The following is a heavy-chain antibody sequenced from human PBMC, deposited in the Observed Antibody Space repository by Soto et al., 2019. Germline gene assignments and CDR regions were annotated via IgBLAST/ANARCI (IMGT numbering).Heavy chain of an antibody. CDR3: ARLHYDYVWGSYRPAYGMDV. V-gene: IGHV5-10-1*01. CDR2: IDPSDSYT. Sequence: GESLKISCKGSGYSFTSYWISWVRQMPGKGLEWMGRIDPSDSYTNYSPSFQGHVTISADKSISTAYLQWSSLKASDTAMYYCARLHYDYVWGSYRPAYGMDVWGQGTTVTV. D-gene: IGHD3-16*02. CDR1: GYSFTSYW. J-gene: IGHJ6*02.